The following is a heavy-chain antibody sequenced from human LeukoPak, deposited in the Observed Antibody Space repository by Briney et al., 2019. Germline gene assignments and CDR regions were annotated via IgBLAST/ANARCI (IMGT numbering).Heavy chain of an antibody. CDR1: GFTFSSYA. CDR3: ARDRTLRYFDWLIDY. J-gene: IGHJ4*02. Sequence: GGFLRLSCAASGFTFSSYAMHWVRQAPGKGLEWVAVISSDGSNKYYTDSVKGRFTISRDNAKNSLYLQMNSLRAEDTAVYYCARDRTLRYFDWLIDYWGQGTLVTVSS. D-gene: IGHD3-9*01. CDR2: ISSDGSNK. V-gene: IGHV3-30*03.